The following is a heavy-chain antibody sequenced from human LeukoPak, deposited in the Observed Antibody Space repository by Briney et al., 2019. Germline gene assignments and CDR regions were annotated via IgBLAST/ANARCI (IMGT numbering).Heavy chain of an antibody. CDR3: ARTTVTINWFDP. V-gene: IGHV4-34*01. J-gene: IGHJ5*02. D-gene: IGHD4-17*01. Sequence: PSETLSLTCAVYGGSFSGYYWSWIRQPPGKGLGWIGEINHSGSTNYNPSLKSRVTISVDTSKNQFSLKLSSVTAADTAVYYCARTTVTINWFDPWGQGTLVTVSS. CDR2: INHSGST. CDR1: GGSFSGYY.